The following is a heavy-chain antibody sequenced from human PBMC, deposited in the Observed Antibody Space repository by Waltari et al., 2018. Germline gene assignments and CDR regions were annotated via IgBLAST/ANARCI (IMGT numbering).Heavy chain of an antibody. CDR2: IGSSSSFM. CDR3: AREGAEQWVVEDYGMDV. Sequence: EVQLVESGGGLVKPGGSLRLSCVASGFKLRAYPLNWVRQAPGKGLEWVSSIGSSSSFMDYADSVRGRFTVSRDNAKNTLYLQMDTLRAEDTAVYYCAREGAEQWVVEDYGMDVWGQGTTVTVSS. CDR1: GFKLRAYP. J-gene: IGHJ6*02. D-gene: IGHD6-19*01. V-gene: IGHV3-21*02.